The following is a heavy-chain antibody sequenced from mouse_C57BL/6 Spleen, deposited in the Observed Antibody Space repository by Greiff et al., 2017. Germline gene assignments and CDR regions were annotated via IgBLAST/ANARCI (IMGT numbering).Heavy chain of an antibody. J-gene: IGHJ4*01. D-gene: IGHD1-1*01. Sequence: VQLQQPGAELVMPGASVKLSCKASGYTFTSYWMHWVKQRPGQGLEWIGEVDPSDSYTNYNQKFKGKSTLTVDKSSSTAYMQLSSLTSADSAVYYCARWYYGSSNYYAMDYWGQGTSVTVSS. CDR2: VDPSDSYT. CDR1: GYTFTSYW. V-gene: IGHV1-69*01. CDR3: ARWYYGSSNYYAMDY.